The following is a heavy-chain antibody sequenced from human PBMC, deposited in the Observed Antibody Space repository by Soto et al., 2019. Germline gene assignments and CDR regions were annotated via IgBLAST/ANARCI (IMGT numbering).Heavy chain of an antibody. V-gene: IGHV3-9*01. CDR2: ISWNSGSR. J-gene: IGHJ3*02. D-gene: IGHD3-22*01. Sequence: GGSLRLSCAASGFTFDDYAMHWVRQGPGKGLEWVSGISWNSGSRVYADSVKGRFIISRDNAKNSLYLQINSLRAEDTALYYCAKDIAYYYDSSNYPNAFDIWGQGTMVT. CDR3: AKDIAYYYDSSNYPNAFDI. CDR1: GFTFDDYA.